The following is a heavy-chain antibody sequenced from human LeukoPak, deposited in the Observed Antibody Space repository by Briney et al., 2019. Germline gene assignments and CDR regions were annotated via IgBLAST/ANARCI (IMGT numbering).Heavy chain of an antibody. CDR1: GFTFSSKW. D-gene: IGHD3-16*01. Sequence: GGSLRPSCAASGFTFSSKWMSWVRQAPGKGLEWVGNIQPDGSEQYPVDSVKGRFTISRDNARNSLFLQMNSLRVEDTAVYYCASQSYARFDPWGQGTLVTVSS. CDR2: IQPDGSEQ. V-gene: IGHV3-7*01. CDR3: ASQSYARFDP. J-gene: IGHJ5*02.